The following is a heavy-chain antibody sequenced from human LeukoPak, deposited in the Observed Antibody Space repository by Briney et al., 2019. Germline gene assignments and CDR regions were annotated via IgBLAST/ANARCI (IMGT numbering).Heavy chain of an antibody. CDR1: GGSISSGGYS. Sequence: SQTLSLTCAASGGSISSGGYSWSWIRQPPGKGLEWIGYIYHSCSTYYNPSLKSRVTISVDRSKNQFSLKLSSVTAADTAVYYCARVDTAMATDYWGQGTLVIVSS. CDR2: IYHSCST. V-gene: IGHV4-30-2*01. CDR3: ARVDTAMATDY. J-gene: IGHJ4*02. D-gene: IGHD5-18*01.